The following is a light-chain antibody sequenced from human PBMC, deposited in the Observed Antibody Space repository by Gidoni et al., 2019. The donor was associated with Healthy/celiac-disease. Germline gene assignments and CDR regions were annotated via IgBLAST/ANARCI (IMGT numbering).Light chain of an antibody. CDR3: QQLNSYPAWT. V-gene: IGKV1-9*01. CDR1: QGISSY. CDR2: AAS. Sequence: DFQLTQSPSFLSASVGDRVTITCRASQGISSYLAWYQQKPGKAPKLLIYAASTLQRGVPSRFSGSGSGTEFTLTISSLQPEDFATYYCQQLNSYPAWTFGQGTKVEIK. J-gene: IGKJ1*01.